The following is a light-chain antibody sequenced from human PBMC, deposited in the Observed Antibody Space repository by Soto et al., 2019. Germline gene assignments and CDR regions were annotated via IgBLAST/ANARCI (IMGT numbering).Light chain of an antibody. J-gene: IGKJ2*01. Sequence: EIVLTQSPGTLSLSPVERATLSCMASQSVSSHFLAWYQQKPGQAPRLLIYRASTRATGVPARFSGSGSGTEFTLTISSLQSEDVSVYFCQHYNFWPHTFGQGTKVDIK. CDR1: QSVSSH. CDR2: RAS. V-gene: IGKV3-15*01. CDR3: QHYNFWPHT.